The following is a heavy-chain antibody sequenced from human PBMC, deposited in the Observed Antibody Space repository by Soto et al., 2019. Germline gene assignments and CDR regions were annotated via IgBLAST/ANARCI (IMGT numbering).Heavy chain of an antibody. CDR1: GYTFTGYY. CDR2: INPNSGGT. V-gene: IGHV1-2*04. J-gene: IGHJ5*02. D-gene: IGHD3-22*01. Sequence: ASVKVSCKASGYTFTGYYMHWVRQAPGQGLEWMGWINPNSGGTNYAQKFQGWVTMTRDTSISTAYMELSRLRSDDTAVYYCARGIVAIPNWFDPWGQGTLVTVYS. CDR3: ARGIVAIPNWFDP.